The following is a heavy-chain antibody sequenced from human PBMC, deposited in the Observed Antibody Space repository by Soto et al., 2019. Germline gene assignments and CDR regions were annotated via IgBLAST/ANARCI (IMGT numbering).Heavy chain of an antibody. J-gene: IGHJ6*02. CDR3: ARDASANYYGMAV. CDR2: IYSGGST. CDR1: GFTVSSNY. V-gene: IGHV3-53*01. Sequence: PGGSLRLSCAASGFTVSSNYMSWVRQAPGKGLEWVSVIYSGGSTYYADSVKGRFTISRDNSKNTLYLQMNSLRAEDTAVYYCARDASANYYGMAVWGQGTTVTVSS.